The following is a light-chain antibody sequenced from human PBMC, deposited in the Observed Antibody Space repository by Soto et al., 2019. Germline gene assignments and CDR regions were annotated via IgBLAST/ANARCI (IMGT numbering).Light chain of an antibody. CDR1: SSDVGGYNY. CDR2: EVS. J-gene: IGLJ2*01. Sequence: QLVLTQPPSASGSPGQSVTISCTGTSSDVGGYNYVSWYQQYPGKAPKLMIYEVSKRPSGVPDRFSGSKSGNTASLTVSGLQAEDEADYYCSSYAASNTHVVFGGGTKVTVL. CDR3: SSYAASNTHVV. V-gene: IGLV2-8*01.